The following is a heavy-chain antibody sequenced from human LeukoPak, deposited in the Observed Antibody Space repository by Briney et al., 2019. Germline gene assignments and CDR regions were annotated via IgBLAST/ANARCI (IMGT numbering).Heavy chain of an antibody. Sequence: GGSLRLSCAASGFTFSNSWMSWVRQAPGKGLEWVATIKPDGSAQYYVDSVKGRFTISRENAKNSLYLQMNSLRAGDTAVYYCARASSGFDYWGQGTLVTVSS. V-gene: IGHV3-7*01. CDR1: GFTFSNSW. J-gene: IGHJ4*02. CDR2: IKPDGSAQ. D-gene: IGHD2-15*01. CDR3: ARASSGFDY.